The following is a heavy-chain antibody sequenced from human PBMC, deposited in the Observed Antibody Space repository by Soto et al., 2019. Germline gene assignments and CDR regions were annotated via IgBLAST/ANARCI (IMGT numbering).Heavy chain of an antibody. CDR1: GFTFSDYY. CDR2: ISSSGSTI. V-gene: IGHV3-11*01. CDR3: ARVEGTEQLATNWFDP. D-gene: IGHD6-6*01. Sequence: PGGSLRLSCAASGFTFSDYYMSWLRQAPGKGLEWVSYISSSGSTIYYADSVKGRFTISRDNAKNSLYLQMNSLRAEDTAVYYCARVEGTEQLATNWFDPWGQGTLVTVS. J-gene: IGHJ5*02.